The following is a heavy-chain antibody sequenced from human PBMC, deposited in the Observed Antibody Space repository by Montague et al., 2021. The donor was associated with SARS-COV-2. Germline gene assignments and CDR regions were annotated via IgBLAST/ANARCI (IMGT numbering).Heavy chain of an antibody. CDR1: GGSISSYY. J-gene: IGHJ3*02. Sequence: SETLSLTCTVSGGSISSYYWSWIRQPPGKGLEWIGYIYYSGSTNYNPSLKSRVTISVDTSKNQFSLKLSSVTAADTAVHYCARQYYDSSGEDAFDIWGQGTMVTVSS. CDR3: ARQYYDSSGEDAFDI. V-gene: IGHV4-59*08. CDR2: IYYSGST. D-gene: IGHD3-22*01.